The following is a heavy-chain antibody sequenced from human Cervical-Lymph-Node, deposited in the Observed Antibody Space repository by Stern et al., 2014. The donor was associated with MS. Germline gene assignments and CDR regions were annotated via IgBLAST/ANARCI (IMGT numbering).Heavy chain of an antibody. CDR3: ASTSGWFDS. CDR2: ISSSSSNI. Sequence: VQLEESGGGLVKPGGSLTLSCAASGFNFGTYSMNWVRQAPGKGLEWVSFISSSSSNIKYADAVKGRFTISRDNAKNSLFLQMSSLRVEDTAVYYCASTSGWFDSWGQGIQVTVSS. V-gene: IGHV3-21*01. CDR1: GFNFGTYS. J-gene: IGHJ5*01.